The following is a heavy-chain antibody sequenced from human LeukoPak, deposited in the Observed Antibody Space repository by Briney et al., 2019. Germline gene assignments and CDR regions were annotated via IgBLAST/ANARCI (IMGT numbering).Heavy chain of an antibody. Sequence: PGGSLRLSCAASGFTFSSYSMNWVRQAPGKGLEWVSSISSSSSYIYYADSVKGRFTISRDNAKNSLYLQMNSLRAEDTAVYYCARPLRIAVAGTIFGAFDIWGQGTMVTVSS. CDR1: GFTFSSYS. V-gene: IGHV3-21*01. J-gene: IGHJ3*02. D-gene: IGHD6-19*01. CDR2: ISSSSSYI. CDR3: ARPLRIAVAGTIFGAFDI.